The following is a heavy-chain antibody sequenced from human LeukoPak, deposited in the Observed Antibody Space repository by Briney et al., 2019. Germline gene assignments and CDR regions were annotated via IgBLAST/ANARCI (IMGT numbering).Heavy chain of an antibody. J-gene: IGHJ6*02. V-gene: IGHV1-18*01. CDR1: GYTFTSYG. Sequence: ASVKVSCKASGYTFTSYGISWVRQAPGQGLEWMGWISAYNGNTNYAQKLQGRVTMTTDTSTSTAYMELRSLRSDDTAVYYCARDRGQQWGYYYYYYGMDVWGQGTLVTVSS. CDR3: ARDRGQQWGYYYYYYGMDV. D-gene: IGHD6-19*01. CDR2: ISAYNGNT.